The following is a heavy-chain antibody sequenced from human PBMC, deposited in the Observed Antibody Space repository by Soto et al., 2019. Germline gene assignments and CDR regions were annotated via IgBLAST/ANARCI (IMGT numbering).Heavy chain of an antibody. CDR2: IDPSDSYT. Sequence: PGESLKISCKGSGYSFTSYWISWVRQMPGKGLEWMGRIDPSDSYTNYSPSFQGHVTISADKSISTAYLQWSSLKASDAAMYYCARFSYHYDSSGYFYDYYGMDVWGQGTTVTVSS. J-gene: IGHJ6*02. CDR1: GYSFTSYW. V-gene: IGHV5-10-1*01. D-gene: IGHD3-22*01. CDR3: ARFSYHYDSSGYFYDYYGMDV.